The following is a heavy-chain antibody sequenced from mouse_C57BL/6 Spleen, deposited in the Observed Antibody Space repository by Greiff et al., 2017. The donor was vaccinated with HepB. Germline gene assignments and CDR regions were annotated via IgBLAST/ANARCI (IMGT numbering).Heavy chain of an antibody. CDR3: AAAYYSPWFAY. Sequence: EVQLQQSGPELVKPGASVKISCKASGYTFTDYYMNWVKQSHGKSLEWIGDINPNNGGTSYNQKFKGKATLTVDKSSSTAYMELRSLTSEDSAVYYCAAAYYSPWFAYWGQGTLVTVSA. J-gene: IGHJ3*01. D-gene: IGHD2-12*01. CDR2: INPNNGGT. CDR1: GYTFTDYY. V-gene: IGHV1-26*01.